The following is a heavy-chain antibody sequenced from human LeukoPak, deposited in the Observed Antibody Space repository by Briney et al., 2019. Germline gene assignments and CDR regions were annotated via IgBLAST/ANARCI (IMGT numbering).Heavy chain of an antibody. J-gene: IGHJ4*02. CDR3: AKASVWTMVRVVSYFDD. CDR1: RGSIRSYY. D-gene: IGHD3-10*01. V-gene: IGHV4-59*01. Sequence: SETLSLTCTVSRGSIRSYYWTWIRQPPGKGLEWIGNIHYSGRTNYNPAFKSRVTMSVDTSNNKFSLKLTSVTAADTAVYYCAKASVWTMVRVVSYFDDWGQGIQVTVSS. CDR2: IHYSGRT.